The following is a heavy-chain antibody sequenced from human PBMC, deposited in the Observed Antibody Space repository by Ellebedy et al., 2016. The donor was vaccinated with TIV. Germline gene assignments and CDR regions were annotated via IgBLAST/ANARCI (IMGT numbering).Heavy chain of an antibody. CDR1: GDSISSSTYY. CDR3: ARNRVIFTFEKSYFDL. D-gene: IGHD3-16*01. J-gene: IGHJ2*01. CDR2: IYSTGST. V-gene: IGHV4-39*01. Sequence: SETLSLTCSVSGDSISSSTYYWGWIRQPLGKGLEWIGTIYSTGSTYYNPSLPSRVTISVDTSKNQFSLNLRSVTAADTAVYYCARNRVIFTFEKSYFDLWGRGTLVTVSS.